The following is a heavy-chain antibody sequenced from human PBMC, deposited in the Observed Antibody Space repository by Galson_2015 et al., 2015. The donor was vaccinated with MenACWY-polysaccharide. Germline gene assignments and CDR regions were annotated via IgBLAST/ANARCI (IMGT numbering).Heavy chain of an antibody. Sequence: SLRLSCAASGFTVSSNYMSWVRQAPGKGLEWVSVIYSGGSTYYADSVKGRFTISRDNSKNTLYLQMNSLRAGDTAVYYCARFYDSSGYYSHWGQGTLVTVSS. CDR1: GFTVSSNY. V-gene: IGHV3-66*01. J-gene: IGHJ4*02. CDR2: IYSGGST. CDR3: ARFYDSSGYYSH. D-gene: IGHD3-22*01.